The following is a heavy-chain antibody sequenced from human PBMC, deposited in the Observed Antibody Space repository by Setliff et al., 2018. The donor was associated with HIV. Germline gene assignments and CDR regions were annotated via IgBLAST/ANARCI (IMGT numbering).Heavy chain of an antibody. CDR1: GYTLTTYA. V-gene: IGHV7-4-1*02. J-gene: IGHJ4*02. Sequence: ASVKVSCKASGYTLTTYAISWVRQAPGQGLEWMGWFNTETGNPMYAQGFTGRFVFSLDTSVSTAYLQISSLKAEDIAVYYCARDGYYYDSSGHLAYYFDYWGQGTLVTVSS. CDR3: ARDGYYYDSSGHLAYYFDY. CDR2: FNTETGNP. D-gene: IGHD3-22*01.